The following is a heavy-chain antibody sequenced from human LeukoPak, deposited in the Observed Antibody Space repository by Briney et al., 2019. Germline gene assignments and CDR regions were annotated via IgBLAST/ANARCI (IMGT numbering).Heavy chain of an antibody. CDR1: GFTLSDYY. CDR2: ISSSGSTI. D-gene: IGHD5-24*01. Sequence: PGGSLRLSCAASGFTLSDYYMSWIRQAPGKGLEWVSYISSSGSTIYYADSVKGRFTISRDNAKNSLYLQMNSLRAEDTAVYYCARVLGVEMATTFDYWGQGTLVTVSS. V-gene: IGHV3-11*01. CDR3: ARVLGVEMATTFDY. J-gene: IGHJ4*02.